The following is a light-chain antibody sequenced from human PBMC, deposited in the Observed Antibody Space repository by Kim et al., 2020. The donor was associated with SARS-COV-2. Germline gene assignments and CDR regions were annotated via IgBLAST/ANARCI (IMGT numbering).Light chain of an antibody. CDR3: QAWATSTVV. J-gene: IGLJ2*01. Sequence: SPGQTATITCSGDKLGDKYVCWYQQKPGQSPILVIYQDTKRPSGIPERFSGSNSGNTATLTISGTQAMDEADYYCQAWATSTVVFGGGTQLTVL. V-gene: IGLV3-1*01. CDR2: QDT. CDR1: KLGDKY.